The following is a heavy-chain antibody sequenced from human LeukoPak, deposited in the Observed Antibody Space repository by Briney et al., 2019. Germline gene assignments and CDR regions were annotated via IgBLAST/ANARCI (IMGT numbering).Heavy chain of an antibody. D-gene: IGHD1-26*01. CDR2: IYDTGST. Sequence: SSETLSLTCTVSGGSISSYYWSWIRQSPGKGLEWIGYIYDTGSTNYNPSLKSRVTMSVDMSKNQFSLKLSSVTAADTAVYYCARHRGGRFSGSYCDYWGQGTLVTVSS. J-gene: IGHJ4*02. V-gene: IGHV4-59*08. CDR1: GGSISSYY. CDR3: ARHRGGRFSGSYCDY.